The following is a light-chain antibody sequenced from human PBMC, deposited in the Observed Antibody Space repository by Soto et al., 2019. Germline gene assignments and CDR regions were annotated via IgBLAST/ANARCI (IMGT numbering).Light chain of an antibody. CDR3: QSYDSSLRGYV. CDR1: SSNIGAGYD. V-gene: IGLV1-40*01. CDR2: GNT. Sequence: QSVLTQPPSVSGAPGQRVTISCTGSSSNIGAGYDVHWYQQLPGTAPKLLIYGNTNRPSGVPDRFSGSKSGTSASLAITGRQDAEEADYYCQSYDSSLRGYVFGTGTKLTVL. J-gene: IGLJ1*01.